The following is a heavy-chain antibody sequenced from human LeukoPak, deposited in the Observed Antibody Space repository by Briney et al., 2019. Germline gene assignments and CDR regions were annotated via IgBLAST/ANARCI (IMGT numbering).Heavy chain of an antibody. CDR1: GGSISSYY. D-gene: IGHD3-22*01. Sequence: SETLSLTCTVSGGSISSYYWSWIRQPAGKGLESIGHISTSGSTNYNPSLKSRVAMSVDTSKNQFSLKLSSVTAADTAVYYCARVRYSDSSVLTRKRSYYFDYWGQGTLVTVSS. CDR2: ISTSGST. V-gene: IGHV4-4*07. CDR3: ARVRYSDSSVLTRKRSYYFDY. J-gene: IGHJ4*02.